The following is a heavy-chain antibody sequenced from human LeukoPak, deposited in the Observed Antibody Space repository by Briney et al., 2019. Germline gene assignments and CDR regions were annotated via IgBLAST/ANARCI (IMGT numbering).Heavy chain of an antibody. Sequence: GGSLRLSCAASGFTFSSYAMHWVRQAPGKGLEWVAVISYDGSNKYYADSVKGRFTISGDNSKNTLYLQMNSLRAEDTAVYYCARAANAFDIWGQGTMVTVSS. J-gene: IGHJ3*02. CDR2: ISYDGSNK. CDR3: ARAANAFDI. V-gene: IGHV3-30*04. CDR1: GFTFSSYA.